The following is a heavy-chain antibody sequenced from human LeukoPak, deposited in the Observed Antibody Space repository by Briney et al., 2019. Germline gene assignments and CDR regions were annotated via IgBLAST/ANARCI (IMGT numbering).Heavy chain of an antibody. CDR2: ISGNGGST. D-gene: IGHD3-3*01. CDR1: GFTFSRYP. Sequence: GGSLRLSCSASGFTFSRYPMHWVRQAPGKGLEYVSSISGNGGSTYYADSVKGRFTISRDNSKNTLYLQMSSLRTEDTAIYYCVKAQYDFWSGLDYWGQGTLVTVSS. CDR3: VKAQYDFWSGLDY. J-gene: IGHJ4*02. V-gene: IGHV3-64D*09.